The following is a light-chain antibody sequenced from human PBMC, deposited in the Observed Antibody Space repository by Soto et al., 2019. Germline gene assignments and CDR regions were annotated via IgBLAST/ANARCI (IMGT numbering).Light chain of an antibody. CDR3: RQYGSSPPWT. Sequence: EIVLTQSPGTLSLSPGEGAALSCRASQSVSDYLAWYQQKPGQAPRLLIYGTSSRATGIPDRFSGSGSGTDFTLTISRLEPEDFAVYYCRQYGSSPPWTFGQGTKVDIK. J-gene: IGKJ1*01. CDR1: QSVSDY. CDR2: GTS. V-gene: IGKV3-20*01.